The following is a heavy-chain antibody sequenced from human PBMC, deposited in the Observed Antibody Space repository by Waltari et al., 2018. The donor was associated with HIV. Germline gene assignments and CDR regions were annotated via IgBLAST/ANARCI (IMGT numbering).Heavy chain of an antibody. CDR3: ARDLRVYEIDY. D-gene: IGHD2-8*01. V-gene: IGHV4-38-2*02. J-gene: IGHJ4*02. CDR1: GYSISSGYD. CDR2: IYHSGST. Sequence: QVQLQESGPGLVKPSETLSLTCAVSGYSISSGYDWCWIRQPPGKGLVWIGSIYHSGSTYYNPSLKSRVTISVDTSKNQFSLKLSSVTAADTAVYYCARDLRVYEIDYWGQGTLVTVSS.